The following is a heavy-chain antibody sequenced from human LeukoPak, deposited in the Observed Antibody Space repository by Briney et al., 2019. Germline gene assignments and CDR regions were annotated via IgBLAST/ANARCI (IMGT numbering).Heavy chain of an antibody. Sequence: SETLSLTCTVSGYSISSGYYWGWIRQPPGKGLEWIGSIYHSGSTYYNPSLKSRVTISVDTSKNQFSLKLSSVTAADTAVYYCARGYEVGPDYWGQGTLVTVSS. CDR2: IYHSGST. V-gene: IGHV4-38-2*02. J-gene: IGHJ4*02. CDR1: GYSISSGYY. D-gene: IGHD5-12*01. CDR3: ARGYEVGPDY.